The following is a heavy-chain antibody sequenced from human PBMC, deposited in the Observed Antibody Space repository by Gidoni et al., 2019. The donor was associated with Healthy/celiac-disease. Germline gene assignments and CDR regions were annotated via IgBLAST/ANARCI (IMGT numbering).Heavy chain of an antibody. CDR2: ISGSGGST. CDR3: AKYGDYYGSGRSSDRYYYYYGMDV. D-gene: IGHD3-10*01. J-gene: IGHJ6*02. Sequence: EVQLLESGGGLVQPGGSLRLSCAASGFTFSSYAMRWVRQAPGKGLEWVSAISGSGGSTYYADSVKGRFTISRDNSKNTLYLQMNSLRAEDTAVYYCAKYGDYYGSGRSSDRYYYYYGMDVWGQGTTVTVSS. CDR1: GFTFSSYA. V-gene: IGHV3-23*01.